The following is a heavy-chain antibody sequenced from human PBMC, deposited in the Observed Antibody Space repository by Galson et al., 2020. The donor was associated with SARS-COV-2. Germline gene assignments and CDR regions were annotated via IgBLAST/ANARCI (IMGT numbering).Heavy chain of an antibody. CDR1: GGSLSSYY. Sequence: PSETLSLTCTVSGGSLSSYYWSWIRQPPGKGLEWIGYVYYGGRTVYNPSLKGRVTISADTSKNQFSLRLSSVTAADTAVYYCGRDRSSRRGAWEIDSWGQGTLVTVSS. CDR3: GRDRSSRRGAWEIDS. CDR2: VYYGGRT. D-gene: IGHD1-26*01. V-gene: IGHV4-59*01. J-gene: IGHJ4*02.